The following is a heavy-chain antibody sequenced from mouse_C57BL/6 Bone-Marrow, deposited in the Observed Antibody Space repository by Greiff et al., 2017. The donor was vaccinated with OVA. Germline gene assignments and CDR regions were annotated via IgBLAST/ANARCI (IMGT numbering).Heavy chain of an antibody. D-gene: IGHD2-1*01. CDR1: GYTFTDYE. J-gene: IGHJ4*01. V-gene: IGHV1-15*01. CDR2: IDPETGGT. Sequence: QVQLQQSGAELVRPGASVTLSCKASGYTFTDYEMHWVKQTPVHGLEWIGAIDPETGGTAYNQKFKGKAILTADKSSSTAYMELRSLTSEDSAVYYCTRNDGNSDYYAMDYWGQGTSVTVSS. CDR3: TRNDGNSDYYAMDY.